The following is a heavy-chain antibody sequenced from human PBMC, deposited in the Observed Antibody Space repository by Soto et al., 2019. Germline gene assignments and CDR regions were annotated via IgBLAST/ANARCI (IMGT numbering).Heavy chain of an antibody. V-gene: IGHV3-23*01. D-gene: IGHD3-9*01. Sequence: GGSPRLSCAASGFTFSSYAMSWVRQAPGKGLEWVSAISGSGGSTYYADSVKGRFTISRDNSKNTLYLQMNSLRAEDTAVYYCAKGERYDILTGYYGNYWGQGTLVTVSS. CDR2: ISGSGGST. CDR3: AKGERYDILTGYYGNY. CDR1: GFTFSSYA. J-gene: IGHJ4*02.